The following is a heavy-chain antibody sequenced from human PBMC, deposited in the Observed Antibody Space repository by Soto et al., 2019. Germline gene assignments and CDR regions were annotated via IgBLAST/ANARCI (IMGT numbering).Heavy chain of an antibody. D-gene: IGHD3-3*01. V-gene: IGHV3-30-3*01. Sequence: QVQLVESGGGVVQPGRSLRLSCAASGFTFSSYAMHWVRQAPGKGLEWVAVISYDGSNKYYADSVKGRFTISRDNSKNTLYLQMNSLRAEDSAGYYCARDGGYYDFWSGLTGLHYWGQGTRVTVSS. J-gene: IGHJ4*02. CDR1: GFTFSSYA. CDR2: ISYDGSNK. CDR3: ARDGGYYDFWSGLTGLHY.